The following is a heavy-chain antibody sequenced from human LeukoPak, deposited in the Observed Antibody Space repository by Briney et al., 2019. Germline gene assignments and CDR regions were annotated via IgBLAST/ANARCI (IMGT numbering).Heavy chain of an antibody. V-gene: IGHV3-21*01. Sequence: GGSLRLSCAASGFVFSTHSMNWVRQAPGKGLGWVSWISSSNGDIYYADSVRGRFTISRDDAKNSLYVQMNSLRAEDTAVYYCVRDADGGNSWFDSWGQGTLVTVSS. CDR3: VRDADGGNSWFDS. D-gene: IGHD4-23*01. CDR2: ISSSNGDI. J-gene: IGHJ5*01. CDR1: GFVFSTHS.